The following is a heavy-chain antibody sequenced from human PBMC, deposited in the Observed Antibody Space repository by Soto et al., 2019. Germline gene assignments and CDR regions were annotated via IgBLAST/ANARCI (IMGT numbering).Heavy chain of an antibody. Sequence: GGSLRLSCAASGFTFSSNWMSWVRQAPGKGLEWVASIKQDGSEKYYVDSVKGRFTISRDNAKNSLFLQMNSLRAEDTAVYYCARGGGGAFDIWGQGTMVTVSS. CDR3: ARGGGGAFDI. CDR1: GFTFSSNW. D-gene: IGHD3-10*01. J-gene: IGHJ3*02. CDR2: IKQDGSEK. V-gene: IGHV3-7*04.